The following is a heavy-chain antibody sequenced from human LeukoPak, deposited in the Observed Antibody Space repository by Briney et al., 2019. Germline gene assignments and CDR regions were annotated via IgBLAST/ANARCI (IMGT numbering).Heavy chain of an antibody. Sequence: SETLSLTCTVSGGSISSSSYYWGWIRQPPGKGLEWIGSIYYSGSTYYNPSLKSRVTISVDTSKNHFSLKLSSVTAADTAVYYCARTTDPPIVVVPAAMGFDPWGQGTLVTVSS. D-gene: IGHD2-2*01. CDR1: GGSISSSSYY. CDR3: ARTTDPPIVVVPAAMGFDP. V-gene: IGHV4-39*02. CDR2: IYYSGST. J-gene: IGHJ5*02.